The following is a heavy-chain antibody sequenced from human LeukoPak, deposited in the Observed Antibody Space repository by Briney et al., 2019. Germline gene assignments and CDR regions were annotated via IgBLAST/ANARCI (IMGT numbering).Heavy chain of an antibody. D-gene: IGHD3-10*01. CDR1: GFTVSSNH. CDR2: IYSGGST. J-gene: IGHJ4*02. CDR3: AKVPRSYWGY. V-gene: IGHV3-66*01. Sequence: PGGSLRLSCAASGFTVSSNHMNWVRQAPGKGLEWVSVIYSGGSTYYADSVKGRFTISRDKSKNTLYLQMNSLRAEDTAVYYCAKVPRSYWGYWGQGTLVTVSS.